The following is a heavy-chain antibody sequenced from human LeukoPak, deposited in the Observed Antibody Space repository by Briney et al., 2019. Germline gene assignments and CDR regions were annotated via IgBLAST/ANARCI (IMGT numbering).Heavy chain of an antibody. CDR2: ISSRSSYI. V-gene: IGHV3-21*01. Sequence: GGSLRLSCAASGFTFSTYTMNWVRQAPGKGLEWVSSISSRSSYIYYADSVKGRFTISRDNAKNSLYLQMNSLRAEDTAVYYCARDHGGFDPWGQGTLVTVSS. CDR3: ARDHGGFDP. D-gene: IGHD3-10*01. J-gene: IGHJ5*02. CDR1: GFTFSTYT.